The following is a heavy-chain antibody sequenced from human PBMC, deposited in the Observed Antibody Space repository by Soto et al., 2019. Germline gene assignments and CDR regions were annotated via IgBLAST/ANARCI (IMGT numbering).Heavy chain of an antibody. CDR1: GYTFTSYD. J-gene: IGHJ4*02. Sequence: QVQLVQSGAEVKKPGASVKVSCKASGYTFTSYDINWVRQATGQGLEWMGWMNPNSGNTGYAQKFQGRVTMTRNTSTRTDYMELSSLRSEDTAVYYCAGDRCSGGSCYRGFDYWGQGTLVTVSS. CDR3: AGDRCSGGSCYRGFDY. D-gene: IGHD2-15*01. CDR2: MNPNSGNT. V-gene: IGHV1-8*01.